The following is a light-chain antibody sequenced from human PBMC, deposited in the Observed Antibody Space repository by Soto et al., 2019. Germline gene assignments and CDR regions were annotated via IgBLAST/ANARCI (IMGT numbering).Light chain of an antibody. V-gene: IGLV1-44*01. Sequence: QSVLTQPPSASGTPGQRVTISCSGCSSNIGSNSVNWYQQLPGTAPKLLIYINTQRPSGVPDRFSVSKSGTSASLAISGLQSEDEADYYCAEWDDSLNGPVFGGGTKLTVL. CDR2: INT. CDR1: SSNIGSNS. CDR3: AEWDDSLNGPV. J-gene: IGLJ2*01.